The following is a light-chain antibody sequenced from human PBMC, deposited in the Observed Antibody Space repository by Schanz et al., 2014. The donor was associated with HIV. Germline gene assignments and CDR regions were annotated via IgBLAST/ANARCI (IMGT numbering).Light chain of an antibody. CDR2: GAS. V-gene: IGKV3D-15*01. Sequence: EVVLTQSPGTLSLSPGERATLSCRASQSVVSSYLAWYRQRPGQAPRLLIYGASSRATGIPDRFSGSGSGTEFTLTISSLQSEDFAVYYCQHYNNWLRTFGQGTKVEIK. CDR3: QHYNNWLRT. J-gene: IGKJ1*01. CDR1: QSVVSSY.